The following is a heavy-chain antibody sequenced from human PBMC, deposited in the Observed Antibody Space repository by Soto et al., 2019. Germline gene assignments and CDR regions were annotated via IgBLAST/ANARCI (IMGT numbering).Heavy chain of an antibody. Sequence: GGSLRLSCAASGFTVNSHVMSWVCQAPGKGLEWVSSISGSGDGTYYGDSVKGRFTISRDSSSSTVYLEMKNLRGEDTAVYFCTRSRGFGGMDVWGQGTTVTVSS. D-gene: IGHD3-22*01. CDR2: ISGSGDGT. CDR3: TRSRGFGGMDV. CDR1: GFTVNSHV. V-gene: IGHV3-23*01. J-gene: IGHJ6*02.